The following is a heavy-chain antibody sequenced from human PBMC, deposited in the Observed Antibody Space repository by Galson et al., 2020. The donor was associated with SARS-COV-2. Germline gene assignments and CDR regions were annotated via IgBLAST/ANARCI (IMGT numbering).Heavy chain of an antibody. CDR1: GYTFTGYY. CDR3: ARDSGGGSGSYFNY. V-gene: IGHV1-2*04. D-gene: IGHD3-10*01. CDR2: TNPNSGGT. Sequence: ASVKVSCKASGYTFTGYYMHWVRQAPPQGLQWMGWTNPNSGGTNYAQKFQGWVTMTSDTSISTDYMELSRLRSDDTAVYYCARDSGGGSGSYFNYWGQGSLVTVSS. J-gene: IGHJ4*02.